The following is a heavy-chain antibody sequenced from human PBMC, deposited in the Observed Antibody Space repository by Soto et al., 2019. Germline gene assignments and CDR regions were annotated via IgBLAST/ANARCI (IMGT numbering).Heavy chain of an antibody. D-gene: IGHD3-22*01. V-gene: IGHV3-9*01. CDR1: GFSFDDYA. J-gene: IGHJ3*02. CDR2: ISWNSGDI. CDR3: AKDGHHDTSAPYFHI. Sequence: EVQLVESGGGLVQPGRSLRLSCAASGFSFDDYAMHWVRQAPGKGLEWVSFISWNSGDIGYADSVKGRFTISRDNTKNSLYLQMNSLTAEDTAFYYCAKDGHHDTSAPYFHIWGQGTLVTVSS.